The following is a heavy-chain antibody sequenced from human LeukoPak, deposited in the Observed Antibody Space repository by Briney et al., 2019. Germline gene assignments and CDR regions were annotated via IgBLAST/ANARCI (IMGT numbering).Heavy chain of an antibody. D-gene: IGHD6-6*01. CDR3: ARIAARLVNGMDV. CDR1: GGSISSSSYY. Sequence: KSSETLSLTCTVSGGSISSSSYYWGWIRQPPGKGLEWIGSIYYSGSTYYNPSLKSRVTISVDTSKNQFSLKLSSVTAADTAVYYCARIAARLVNGMDVWGQGTTVTVSS. J-gene: IGHJ6*02. V-gene: IGHV4-39*01. CDR2: IYYSGST.